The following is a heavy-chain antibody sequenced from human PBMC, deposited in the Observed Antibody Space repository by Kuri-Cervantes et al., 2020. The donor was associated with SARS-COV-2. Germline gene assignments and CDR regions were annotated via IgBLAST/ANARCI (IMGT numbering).Heavy chain of an antibody. CDR1: GGTFTTYN. Sequence: ASVKVSCKASGGTFTTYNIYWVRQAPGQGLEWMGWISTYNANADYAQKLQGRVTMTTDTSTSIAYMELRSLRSDDTAIYYCAGGFDYGDYPYYYGMDVWGQGTTVTVSS. CDR3: AGGFDYGDYPYYYGMDV. V-gene: IGHV1-18*01. J-gene: IGHJ6*02. D-gene: IGHD4-17*01. CDR2: ISTYNANA.